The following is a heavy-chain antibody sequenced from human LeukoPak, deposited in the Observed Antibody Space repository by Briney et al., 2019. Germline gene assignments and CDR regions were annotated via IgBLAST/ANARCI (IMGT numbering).Heavy chain of an antibody. V-gene: IGHV4-59*01. Sequence: SETLSLTCTVSSDSIRSYYWTWIRQPPGKGLEWIGHSHYSGSTNYNPSLKSRVTISVDTSKNQFSLKLNSVTTADTAVYYCGGEGDYWHRFDHWGQGILVTVSS. CDR1: SDSIRSYY. J-gene: IGHJ4*02. D-gene: IGHD4-17*01. CDR2: SHYSGST. CDR3: GGEGDYWHRFDH.